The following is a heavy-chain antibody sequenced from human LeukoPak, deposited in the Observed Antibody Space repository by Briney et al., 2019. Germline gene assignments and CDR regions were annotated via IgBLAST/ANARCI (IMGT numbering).Heavy chain of an antibody. CDR3: AKDRGYDFWCGYYLDY. CDR1: GFTFSSYA. Sequence: GGSLRLSCAASGFTFSSYAMSWVRQAPGKGLEWVSAISGSGGSTYYADSVKGRFTISRDNSKNTLYLQMNSLRAEDTAVYYCAKDRGYDFWCGYYLDYWGQGTLVTVSS. J-gene: IGHJ4*02. CDR2: ISGSGGST. V-gene: IGHV3-23*01. D-gene: IGHD3-3*01.